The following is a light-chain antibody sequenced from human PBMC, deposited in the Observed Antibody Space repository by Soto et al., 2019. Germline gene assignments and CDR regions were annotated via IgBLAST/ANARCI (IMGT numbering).Light chain of an antibody. CDR3: QLYDSSSWT. CDR1: QSVSNTY. CDR2: GAS. Sequence: EIVMTQSPATLSLSPGDTATLSCRASQSVSNTYLAWYQQKPGQAPRLLIYGASSRATGFPDRFSGSGSGTDFTLTISRLETEDFAVYYCQLYDSSSWTFGQGTKVDNK. J-gene: IGKJ1*01. V-gene: IGKV3-20*01.